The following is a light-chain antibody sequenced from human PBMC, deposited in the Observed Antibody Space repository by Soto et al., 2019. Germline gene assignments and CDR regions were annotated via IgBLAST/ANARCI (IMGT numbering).Light chain of an antibody. CDR2: GAS. Sequence: EIVMTQSPATLSVSPGERATLSCRASQSVSSNLAWYQQKPGQAPRLLIYGASTRATGIPARFSGSGSGTEFTLTIXSLQSEDFAVYYCQQYNNWPSTFGQGTRLEIK. V-gene: IGKV3-15*01. J-gene: IGKJ5*01. CDR3: QQYNNWPST. CDR1: QSVSSN.